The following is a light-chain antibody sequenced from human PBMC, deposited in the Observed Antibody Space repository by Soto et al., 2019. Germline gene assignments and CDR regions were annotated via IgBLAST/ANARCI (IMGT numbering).Light chain of an antibody. CDR3: LQYNNWVPT. Sequence: EIGMTQSPATLSVSPGERATLSCRASQSINNNLAWYQQKPGQAPRLLVYHTSTRATGIPARFSGSGSGTEFTLTISSLQSEDFAVYYCLQYNNWVPTFGLGTKV. V-gene: IGKV3D-15*01. J-gene: IGKJ1*01. CDR1: QSINNN. CDR2: HTS.